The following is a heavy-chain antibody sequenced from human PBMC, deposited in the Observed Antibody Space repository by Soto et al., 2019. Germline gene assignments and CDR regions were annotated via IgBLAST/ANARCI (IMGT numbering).Heavy chain of an antibody. D-gene: IGHD2-21*01. V-gene: IGHV4-61*08. CDR3: ARGFVVYWFDP. CDR1: GGSISSGDYY. CDR2: IYYSGST. Sequence: SETLSLTCTVSGGSISSGDYYWSWIRQPPGKGLEWIGYIYYSGSTNYNPSLKSRVTISVDTSKNQFSLKLSSVTAADTAVYYCARGFVVYWFDPWGQGTLVTAPQ. J-gene: IGHJ5*02.